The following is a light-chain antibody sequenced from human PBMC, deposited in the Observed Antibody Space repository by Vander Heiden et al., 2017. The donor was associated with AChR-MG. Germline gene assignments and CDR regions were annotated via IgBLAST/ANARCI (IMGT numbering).Light chain of an antibody. V-gene: IGLV1-44*01. CDR3: AAWDDSLNGPV. CDR2: SGD. J-gene: IGLJ3*02. CDR1: SSNIGSNN. Sequence: QSVLTPPPSASGTPGHRVTIPCSGSSSNIGSNNVNWYQQLPGPAPKLLMYSGDKRPSGVPDRFSGSRSGTSASLAISGLQSEDEADYYCAAWDDSLNGPVFGGGTKLTVL.